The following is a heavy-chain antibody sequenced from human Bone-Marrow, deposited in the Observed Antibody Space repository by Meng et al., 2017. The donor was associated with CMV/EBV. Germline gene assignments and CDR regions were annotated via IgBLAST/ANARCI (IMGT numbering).Heavy chain of an antibody. V-gene: IGHV3-30*04. Sequence: LSLTCAASGFTFSSYAMHWVRQAPGKGLEWVAVISYDGSNKYYADSVKGRFTISRDNSKNTLYLQMNSLRAEDTAVYYCARDCEEFWSGYYLDYWGQGTLVTVSS. D-gene: IGHD3-3*01. CDR3: ARDCEEFWSGYYLDY. CDR1: GFTFSSYA. J-gene: IGHJ4*02. CDR2: ISYDGSNK.